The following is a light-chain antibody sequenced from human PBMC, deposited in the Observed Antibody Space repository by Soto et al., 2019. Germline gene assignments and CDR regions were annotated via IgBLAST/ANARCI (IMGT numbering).Light chain of an antibody. Sequence: EIVLTQSPGTLSLSTGERATLSCRASQSVSSSYLAWYQQKPGQAPRLLIYGASSSATGIQDRFSGSGSGTDFTLTISRLEPEDFAVYYCQQYGSSPSTFGQGTKVEIK. V-gene: IGKV3-20*01. CDR3: QQYGSSPST. J-gene: IGKJ1*01. CDR1: QSVSSSY. CDR2: GAS.